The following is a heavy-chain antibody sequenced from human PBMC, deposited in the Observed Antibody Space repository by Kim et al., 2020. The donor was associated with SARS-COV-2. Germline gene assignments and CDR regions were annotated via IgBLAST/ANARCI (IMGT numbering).Heavy chain of an antibody. J-gene: IGHJ4*02. D-gene: IGHD2-15*01. Sequence: LKGRVTRSVATSKNQFSLKLSSVTAADTAVYYCARVRVVVAATLGWFDYWGQGTLVTVSS. CDR3: ARVRVVVAATLGWFDY. V-gene: IGHV4-31*02.